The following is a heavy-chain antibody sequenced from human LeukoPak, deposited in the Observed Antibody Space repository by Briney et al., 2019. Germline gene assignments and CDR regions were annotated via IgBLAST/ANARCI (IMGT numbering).Heavy chain of an antibody. CDR2: ISYDGSNK. D-gene: IGHD3-16*02. CDR3: ARVYVWGSYRYTSFDL. V-gene: IGHV3-30-3*01. Sequence: GGSLRLSCAASGFTFSSYAMHWVRQAPGKGLEWVAVISYDGSNKYYADSVKGRFTISRDNSKNTLYLQMNSLRAEDTAVYYCARVYVWGSYRYTSFDLWGRGTLVTVSS. J-gene: IGHJ2*01. CDR1: GFTFSSYA.